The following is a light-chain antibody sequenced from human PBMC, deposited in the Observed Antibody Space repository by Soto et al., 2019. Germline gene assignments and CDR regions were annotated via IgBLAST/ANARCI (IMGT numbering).Light chain of an antibody. Sequence: QSVLTQPPSASGSPGQSVTISCTGTXXDVGANNYVSWYQQHPGKAPKLMIYEVTKRPSGVPDRFSGSKSGNTASLTVSGLQAEDEAYYYCSSYAGTNRVFGAGTKLTVL. CDR3: SSYAGTNRV. J-gene: IGLJ1*01. V-gene: IGLV2-8*01. CDR1: XXDVGANNY. CDR2: EVT.